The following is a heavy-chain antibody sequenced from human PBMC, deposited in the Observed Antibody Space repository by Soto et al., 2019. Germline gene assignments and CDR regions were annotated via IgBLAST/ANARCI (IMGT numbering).Heavy chain of an antibody. V-gene: IGHV1-46*01. CDR2: INPSGGST. J-gene: IGHJ4*02. CDR3: ARDQGYYYDSSGYYYNKTRTNDY. CDR1: GYTFTSYY. Sequence: GASVKVSCKASGYTFTSYYMHWVRQAPGQGLEWMGIINPSGGSTSYAQKFQGRVTMTRDTSTSTVYMELSSLRSEDTAVYYCARDQGYYYDSSGYYYNKTRTNDYWGQGTLVTVSS. D-gene: IGHD3-22*01.